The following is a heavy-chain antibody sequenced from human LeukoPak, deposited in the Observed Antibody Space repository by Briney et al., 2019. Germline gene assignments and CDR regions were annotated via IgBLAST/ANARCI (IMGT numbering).Heavy chain of an antibody. V-gene: IGHV4-39*01. Sequence: PSETLSLTCTVSGGSISSSSYYWGWIRQPPGKGLEWIGSIYYSGSTYYNPSLKSRVTISVDTSKNQFSLKLSSVTAADTAVYYCAGGSNLLFDYWGQGTLVTVSS. CDR1: GGSISSSSYY. J-gene: IGHJ4*02. CDR3: AGGSNLLFDY. CDR2: IYYSGST. D-gene: IGHD4-11*01.